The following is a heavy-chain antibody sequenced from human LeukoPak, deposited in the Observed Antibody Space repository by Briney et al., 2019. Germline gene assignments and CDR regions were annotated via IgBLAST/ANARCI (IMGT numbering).Heavy chain of an antibody. Sequence: ALRLSCAASGFTFSSYAMHWIRQAPGKGLEWVAVVSYDGSNKYYADSVKGRFTISRDNSKNTLYLQMNSLGAEDTAVYYCARDPSVMAAAGSPWDYWGQGTLVTVSS. V-gene: IGHV3-30*04. CDR3: ARDPSVMAAAGSPWDY. CDR1: GFTFSSYA. CDR2: VSYDGSNK. J-gene: IGHJ4*02. D-gene: IGHD6-13*01.